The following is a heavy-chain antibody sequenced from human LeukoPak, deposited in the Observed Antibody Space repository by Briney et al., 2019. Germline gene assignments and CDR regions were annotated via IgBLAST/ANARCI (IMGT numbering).Heavy chain of an antibody. V-gene: IGHV4-30-4*01. CDR1: GGSISSGDYY. CDR3: ARELRYDNSDSGAF. J-gene: IGHJ3*01. CDR2: IYYSGST. Sequence: SETLSLTCTVSGGSISSGDYYWSWIRQPPGKGLEWIGYIYYSGSTYYNPSLKSRVTISVDTSKTQFSLKLSSVTAADTAVYYCARELRYDNSDSGAFWGQGTVVTVSS. D-gene: IGHD3-22*01.